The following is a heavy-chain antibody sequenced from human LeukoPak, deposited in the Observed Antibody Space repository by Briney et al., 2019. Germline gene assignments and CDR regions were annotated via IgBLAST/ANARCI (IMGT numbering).Heavy chain of an antibody. CDR2: IYYSGST. V-gene: IGHV4-39*07. Sequence: PSETLSLTYTVSGGSISSSSYYWGWIRQPPGKGLEWIGSIYYSGSTYYNPSLKSRVTISVDTSKNQFSLKLSSVTAADTAVYYCARVAAGTWEYYYYYYGMDVWGQGTTVTVSS. J-gene: IGHJ6*02. D-gene: IGHD6-13*01. CDR1: GGSISSSSYY. CDR3: ARVAAGTWEYYYYYYGMDV.